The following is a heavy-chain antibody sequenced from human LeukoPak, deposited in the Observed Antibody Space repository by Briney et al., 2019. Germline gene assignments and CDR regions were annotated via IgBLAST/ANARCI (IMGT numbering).Heavy chain of an antibody. J-gene: IGHJ5*02. V-gene: IGHV1-2*02. D-gene: IGHD6-19*01. CDR1: GYTFTGYY. CDR2: INPNSGGT. CDR3: AREAVAGNSEGFDP. Sequence: GASVKVSCKASGYTFTGYYMHWVRQAPGQGLEWMGWINPNSGGTNYAQRFQGRVTMTRGTSISTAYMELSRLRSDDTVVYYCAREAVAGNSEGFDPWGQGTLVTVSS.